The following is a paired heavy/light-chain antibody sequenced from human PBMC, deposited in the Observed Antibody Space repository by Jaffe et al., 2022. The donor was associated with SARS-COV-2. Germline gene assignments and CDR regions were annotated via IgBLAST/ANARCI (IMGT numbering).Heavy chain of an antibody. CDR1: GFTFGEYA. Sequence: EVQLVESGGGLVQPGRSLRLSCTASGFTFGEYAMSWFRQAPGKGLEWVGFIRSKTYGGATEYAASVKGRFTISRDDSKSLAYLQMNSLKTEDTAMYYCARGGASGWYAYVQHWGQGTLLTVSS. CDR2: IRSKTYGGAT. V-gene: IGHV3-49*03. D-gene: IGHD6-19*01. CDR3: ARGGASGWYAYVQH. J-gene: IGHJ1*01.
Light chain of an antibody. CDR3: QQYYNPPWT. Sequence: DIVMTQSPDSLAVSLGERATINCKSSQSVLYSSNKRNYLAWYQQKPRQPPKLLIYWASTRESGVPDRFSGSGSGTDFTLTISSLQAEDVAVYYCQQYYNPPWTFGQGTKVEIK. CDR2: WAS. CDR1: QSVLYSSNKRNY. J-gene: IGKJ1*01. V-gene: IGKV4-1*01.